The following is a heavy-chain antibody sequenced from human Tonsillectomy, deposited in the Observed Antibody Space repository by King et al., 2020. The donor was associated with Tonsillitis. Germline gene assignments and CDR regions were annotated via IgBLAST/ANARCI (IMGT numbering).Heavy chain of an antibody. CDR3: ARGGGDYGDFDY. CDR1: GFTFSSYN. CDR2: ISSSSSYI. V-gene: IGHV3-21*01. Sequence: VQLVESGGGLVKPGGSLRLSCAASGFTFSSYNMNWVRQAPGKGLEWVSSISSSSSYIYYADSVKGQFNISRDNAKNSLYLQMNSLRAEDTAVYYCARGGGDYGDFDYWGQGTLVTVAS. D-gene: IGHD4-17*01. J-gene: IGHJ4*02.